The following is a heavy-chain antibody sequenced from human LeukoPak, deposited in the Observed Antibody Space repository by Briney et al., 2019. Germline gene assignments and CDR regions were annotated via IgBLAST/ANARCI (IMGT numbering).Heavy chain of an antibody. CDR3: ARDGPSDY. Sequence: GRSLRLSCAASGFTFSSYGMHWVRQAPGKGLEWAAVISYDGSNKYYADSVKGRFTISRDNSKNTLYLQMNSLRAEDTAVYYCARDGPSDYWGQGTLVTVSS. V-gene: IGHV3-30*03. CDR1: GFTFSSYG. CDR2: ISYDGSNK. J-gene: IGHJ4*02.